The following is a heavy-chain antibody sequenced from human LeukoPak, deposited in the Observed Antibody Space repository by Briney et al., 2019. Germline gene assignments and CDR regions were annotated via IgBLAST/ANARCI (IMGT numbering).Heavy chain of an antibody. CDR1: GFTFSIYA. D-gene: IGHD2-2*01. V-gene: IGHV3-23*01. CDR2: ISGSGGST. CDR3: AKGFGGYCSSTSCPSDL. Sequence: PGGSLRLSCAASGFTFSIYAVSWVRQAPGKGLEWVSAISGSGGSTYYADSVKGRFTISRDNSKNTLYLQMNSLRAEDTAVYYCAKGFGGYCSSTSCPSDLWGQGTLVTVSS. J-gene: IGHJ5*02.